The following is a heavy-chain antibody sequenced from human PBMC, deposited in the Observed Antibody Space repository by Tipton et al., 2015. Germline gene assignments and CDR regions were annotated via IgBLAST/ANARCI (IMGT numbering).Heavy chain of an antibody. D-gene: IGHD3-10*01. J-gene: IGHJ6*02. Sequence: TLSLTCAVYGGSFSDYYWHWIRQPPGKGLEWIGEVNHSGRNNYNLSLKSRVTISVDKFKNRFSLELNSVTAADTAVYYCARVDILLSQGGMDVWGQGTTVTVSS. V-gene: IGHV4-34*01. CDR2: VNHSGRN. CDR3: ARVDILLSQGGMDV. CDR1: GGSFSDYY.